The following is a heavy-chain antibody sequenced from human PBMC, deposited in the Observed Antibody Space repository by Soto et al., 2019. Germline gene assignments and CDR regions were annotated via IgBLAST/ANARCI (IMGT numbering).Heavy chain of an antibody. J-gene: IGHJ4*02. CDR2: INPNSGGT. CDR1: GYTFTGYY. D-gene: IGHD1-26*01. Sequence: ASVKVSCKASGYTFTGYYMHWVRQAPGQGLEWMGWINPNSGGTNYAQKFQGWVTMTRDTSISTAYMELSRLRSDDTAVYYCARVLVGAIQSSYFAYWGQGTLVTVSS. CDR3: ARVLVGAIQSSYFAY. V-gene: IGHV1-2*04.